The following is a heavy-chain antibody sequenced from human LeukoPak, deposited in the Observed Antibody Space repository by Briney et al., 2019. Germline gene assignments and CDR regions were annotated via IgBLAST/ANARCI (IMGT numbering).Heavy chain of an antibody. V-gene: IGHV3-15*01. J-gene: IGHJ5*02. CDR2: IRSKTDGGTT. CDR1: GFTFSNAW. CDR3: ARGALRWFDL. Sequence: GGSLRLSCAASGFTFSNAWMNWVRQAPGKGLEWVGRIRSKTDGGTTDYAAPVEGRFTISRDDSKTTLSLQMNSLKTDDTGVYYCARGALRWFDLWGQGTLVTVSS.